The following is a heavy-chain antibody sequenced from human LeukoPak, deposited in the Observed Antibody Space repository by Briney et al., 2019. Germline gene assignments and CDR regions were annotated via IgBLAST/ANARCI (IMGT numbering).Heavy chain of an antibody. CDR1: GGSFSGYY. V-gene: IGHV4-34*01. CDR3: ARGRYGPGSYYDDY. CDR2: INHSGST. Sequence: SETLSLTCAVYGGSFSGYYWSWIRQPPGKGLEWIGEINHSGSTNYNPSLKSRVTISVDTSKNQFSLKLSSVTAADTAVYYCARGRYGPGSYYDDYWGQGTLVTVSS. J-gene: IGHJ4*02. D-gene: IGHD3-10*01.